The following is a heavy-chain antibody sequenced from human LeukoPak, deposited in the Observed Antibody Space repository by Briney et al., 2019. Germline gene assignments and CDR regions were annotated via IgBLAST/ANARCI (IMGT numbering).Heavy chain of an antibody. CDR2: MNPNSGNA. J-gene: IGHJ6*03. Sequence: ASVKVSCKASGYTFTSYDINWVRQATGQGLEWMGWMNPNSGNAGYAQKFQGRVTMTRNTSISTAYMELSSLRSEDTAVYYCARAGAYDFWSGYNYYYYYYMDVWGKGTTVTVSS. CDR1: GYTFTSYD. V-gene: IGHV1-8*01. D-gene: IGHD3-3*01. CDR3: ARAGAYDFWSGYNYYYYYYMDV.